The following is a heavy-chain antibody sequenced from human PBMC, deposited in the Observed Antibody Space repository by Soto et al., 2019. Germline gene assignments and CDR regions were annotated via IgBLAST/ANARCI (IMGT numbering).Heavy chain of an antibody. V-gene: IGHV4-30-4*08. CDR2: IYYSVSI. CDR1: GGSISSSSYY. D-gene: IGHD2-21*02. J-gene: IGHJ6*02. CDR3: AREDDGGDRDYYGLDV. Sequence: SETLSLTCTVSGGSISSSSYYWGWIRQPPGKGLEWIGYIYYSVSIFFNPSFKSRVIILVDTSKYQFSLQLSSVTAADTVVYFCAREDDGGDRDYYGLDVWGQGTTVTVSS.